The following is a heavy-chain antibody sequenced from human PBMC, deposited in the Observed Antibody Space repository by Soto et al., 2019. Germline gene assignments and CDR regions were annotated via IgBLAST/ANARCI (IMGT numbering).Heavy chain of an antibody. CDR3: ARTGVEYCSGGSCYSWFDP. D-gene: IGHD2-15*01. CDR1: GFTFSSYA. V-gene: IGHV3-30-3*01. J-gene: IGHJ5*02. Sequence: QVQLVESGGGVVQPGRSLRLSCAASGFTFSSYAMHWVRQAPGKGLEWVAVISYDGSNKYYADSVKGRFTISRDNSKNTLYLQMNRLRAEDTAVYYCARTGVEYCSGGSCYSWFDPWGQGTLVTVSS. CDR2: ISYDGSNK.